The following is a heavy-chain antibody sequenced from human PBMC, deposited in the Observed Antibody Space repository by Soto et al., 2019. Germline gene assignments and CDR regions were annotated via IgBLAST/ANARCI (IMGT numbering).Heavy chain of an antibody. CDR3: ARGDMVIPSLDA. Sequence: QVRLQESGPVLVKPSETLSLTCTVSGDSLGGGHWWTWVRQPPVKGLEWIGQIYQTGSTKYNPSFKSRVTMSVEKSKSHFSLKVNSVTAADTAVYYCARGDMVIPSLDAWGQVILVSVSS. D-gene: IGHD2-21*01. CDR2: IYQTGST. J-gene: IGHJ5*02. CDR1: GDSLGGGHW. V-gene: IGHV4-4*02.